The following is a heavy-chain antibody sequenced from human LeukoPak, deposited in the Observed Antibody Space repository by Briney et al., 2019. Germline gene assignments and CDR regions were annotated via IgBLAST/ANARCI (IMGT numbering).Heavy chain of an antibody. V-gene: IGHV4-59*08. CDR2: IYYSGST. CDR1: GGSISSYY. D-gene: IGHD1-1*01. Sequence: SETLSLTCTVSGGSISSYYWSWIRQPPGKGREWIGYIYYSGSTNYNPSLKSRVTVSVDTSKNQFSLKLSSVTAPDTAVYYCVRQYERLGAFDYWGQGTLVTVSS. CDR3: VRQYERLGAFDY. J-gene: IGHJ4*02.